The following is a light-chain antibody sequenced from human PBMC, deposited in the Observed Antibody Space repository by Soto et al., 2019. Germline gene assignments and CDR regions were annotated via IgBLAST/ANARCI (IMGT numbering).Light chain of an antibody. V-gene: IGKV3-15*01. CDR1: QSVSSN. Sequence: EIVMTQSPATLSVSPGERATLSCRASQSVSSNLAWYQQRPGQAPGLLIYGASTRATGIPARFSGSRSGTEFTLTISSLQSEDFAVYYCQQYNNWPLTFGGGTKVEIK. CDR2: GAS. CDR3: QQYNNWPLT. J-gene: IGKJ4*01.